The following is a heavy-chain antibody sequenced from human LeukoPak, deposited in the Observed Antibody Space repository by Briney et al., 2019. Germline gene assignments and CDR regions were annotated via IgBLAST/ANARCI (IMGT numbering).Heavy chain of an antibody. D-gene: IGHD1-1*01. J-gene: IGHJ4*02. V-gene: IGHV3-21*01. CDR1: GFTFSSYS. CDR3: ATDQRCAFDY. Sequence: GGSPRLSCAASGFTFSSYSMNWVRQAPGKGLEWVSSISSSSSYIYYADSVRGRFTISRDNAKNSLYLQMNSLRAEDTAVYYCATDQRCAFDYWGQGILVTVSS. CDR2: ISSSSSYI.